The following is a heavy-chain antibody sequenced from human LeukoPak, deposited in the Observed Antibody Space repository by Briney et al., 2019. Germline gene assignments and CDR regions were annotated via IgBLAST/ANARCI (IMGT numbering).Heavy chain of an antibody. J-gene: IGHJ4*02. V-gene: IGHV4-59*08. Sequence: PSETLSLTCTVSGGSISSYYWSWIRQPPGKGLEWIGYIYYSGSTNYNPSPKSRVTISVDTSKNQFSLKLSSVTAADTAVHYCASSSSSWLLFDYWGRGTLVTVSS. CDR2: IYYSGST. D-gene: IGHD6-13*01. CDR1: GGSISSYY. CDR3: ASSSSSWLLFDY.